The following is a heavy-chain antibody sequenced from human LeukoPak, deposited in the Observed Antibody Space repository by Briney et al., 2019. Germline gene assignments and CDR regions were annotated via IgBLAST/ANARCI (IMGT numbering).Heavy chain of an antibody. V-gene: IGHV4-59*12. J-gene: IGHJ4*02. CDR3: ARDLVVPAASGNY. Sequence: SETLSLTCTVSGGSISSYYWSWIRQPPGKGLEWIGYIYYSGSTNYNPSLKSRVTISVDTSKNQFSLKLSSVTAADTAVYYCARDLVVPAASGNYWGQGTLVTVSS. D-gene: IGHD2-2*01. CDR2: IYYSGST. CDR1: GGSISSYY.